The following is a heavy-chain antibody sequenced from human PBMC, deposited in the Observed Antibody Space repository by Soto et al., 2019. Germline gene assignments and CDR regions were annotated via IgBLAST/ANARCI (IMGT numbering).Heavy chain of an antibody. D-gene: IGHD1-1*01. CDR3: VRDVHLDY. V-gene: IGHV3-48*03. Sequence: PGGSLRLSCTASGFPFSNYEMNWVRRAPGKGLEWVSYISSGGTNKFYADSLQGRVSVSRDNHKNSLILEMDRLTVEDTAIYYCVRDVHLDYWGLGSLVTVSS. CDR2: ISSGGTNK. J-gene: IGHJ4*02. CDR1: GFPFSNYE.